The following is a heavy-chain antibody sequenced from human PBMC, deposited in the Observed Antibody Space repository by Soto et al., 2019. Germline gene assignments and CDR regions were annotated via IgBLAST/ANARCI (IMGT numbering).Heavy chain of an antibody. CDR1: GGSVNVYY. Sequence: PSETLSLTCGVYGGSVNVYYWNWIRQPPGKGLEWIGEINHTGGTHYNPSLKSRVTMSVDTSKNQFSLRLSSVTAADTAIYYCATRITVFGLLIPPFDPWGQGTQVTVSS. CDR2: INHTGGT. V-gene: IGHV4-34*01. J-gene: IGHJ5*02. D-gene: IGHD3-3*01. CDR3: ATRITVFGLLIPPFDP.